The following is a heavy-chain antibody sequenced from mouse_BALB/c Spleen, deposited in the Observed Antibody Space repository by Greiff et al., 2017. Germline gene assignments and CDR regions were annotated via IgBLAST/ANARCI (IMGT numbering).Heavy chain of an antibody. V-gene: IGHV5-17*02. CDR1: GFTFSSFG. CDR2: ISSGSSTI. Sequence: DVHLVESGGGLVQPGGSRKLSCAASGFTFSSFGMHWVRQAPEKGLEWVAYISSGSSTIYYADTVKGRFTISRDNPKNTLFLQMTSLRSEDTAMYYCARSGTDYWGQGTTLTVSS. CDR3: ARSGTDY. D-gene: IGHD3-3*01. J-gene: IGHJ2*01.